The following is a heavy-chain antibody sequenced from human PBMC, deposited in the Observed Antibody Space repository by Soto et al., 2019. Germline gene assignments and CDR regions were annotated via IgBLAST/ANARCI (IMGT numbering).Heavy chain of an antibody. CDR2: MNPNSGNT. V-gene: IGHV1-8*01. J-gene: IGHJ4*02. Sequence: QVQLVQSGAEVKKPGASVNVSCKASGYTFTSYDINWVRQATGQGLEWMGWMNPNSGNTGYAQKVQGRVTMNSTTSLGTAYRALSSLRSEHTALYACARGRAVSSIDHWGRGTLVTVSA. CDR3: ARGRAVSSIDH. D-gene: IGHD1-20*01. CDR1: GYTFTSYD.